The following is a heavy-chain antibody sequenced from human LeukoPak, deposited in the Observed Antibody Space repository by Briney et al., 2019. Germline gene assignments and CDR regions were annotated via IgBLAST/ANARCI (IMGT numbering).Heavy chain of an antibody. D-gene: IGHD2-2*01. Sequence: ASVKVSCKASGYTFTGYYMHWVRQAPGQGFEWMGWINPNSGGTNYAQKFQGRVTMTRDTSISTAYMELSRLRSDDTAVYYCAREYCSSTSCYAGYYYYGMDVWGQGTTVTVSS. J-gene: IGHJ6*02. V-gene: IGHV1-2*02. CDR1: GYTFTGYY. CDR3: AREYCSSTSCYAGYYYYGMDV. CDR2: INPNSGGT.